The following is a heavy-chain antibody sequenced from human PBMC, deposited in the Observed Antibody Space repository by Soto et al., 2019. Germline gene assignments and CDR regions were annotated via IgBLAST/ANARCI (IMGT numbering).Heavy chain of an antibody. CDR1: GFTVSSNY. V-gene: IGHV3-66*01. J-gene: IGHJ6*03. CDR2: IYSGGST. D-gene: IGHD3-3*01. Sequence: GGSLRLSCAASGFTVSSNYMSWVRQAPGKGLEWVSVIYSGGSTYYADSVKGRFTISRDNSKNTLYLQMNSLRAEDTAVYYCASGSYYDFWSGPYYYYYMDVWGQGTTVTVSS. CDR3: ASGSYYDFWSGPYYYYYMDV.